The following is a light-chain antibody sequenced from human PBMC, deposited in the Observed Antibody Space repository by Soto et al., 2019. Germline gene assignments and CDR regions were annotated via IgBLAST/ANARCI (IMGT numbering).Light chain of an antibody. CDR3: QHYGSSPRT. Sequence: EIVLTQSPGTLSLSPGERATLSCRASQSLLNRNLAWYQQKPGQAPRLLIYAASSRATGIPDRFSGSGSGTDLSLTISRLEPEDFAVYYCQHYGSSPRTFGQGTKVEI. CDR2: AAS. J-gene: IGKJ1*01. V-gene: IGKV3-20*01. CDR1: QSLLNRN.